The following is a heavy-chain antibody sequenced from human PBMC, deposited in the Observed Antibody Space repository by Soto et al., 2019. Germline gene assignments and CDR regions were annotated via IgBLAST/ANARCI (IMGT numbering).Heavy chain of an antibody. CDR1: GFTFSTYS. Sequence: EVQLVESGGGLVKPGGSLRLSCAASGFTFSTYSMNWVRQAPGKGLEWVLSISSSSGYIYYADSVKGRFTISRDDAKNSLSLQMNSLRAEDTAVYYCARVRSYSYGQGYGRDVWGQGTTVTVSS. D-gene: IGHD5-18*01. V-gene: IGHV3-21*01. J-gene: IGHJ6*02. CDR2: ISSSSGYI. CDR3: ARVRSYSYGQGYGRDV.